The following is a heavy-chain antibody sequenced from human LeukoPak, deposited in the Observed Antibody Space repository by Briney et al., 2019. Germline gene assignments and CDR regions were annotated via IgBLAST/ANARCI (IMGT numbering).Heavy chain of an antibody. CDR2: ISAYNGNT. V-gene: IGHV1-18*01. CDR1: GYTFTSYG. CDR3: ARDRPRYYGSGSYYG. Sequence: ASVKVSCKASGYTFTSYGISWVRQAPGQGLEWMGWISAYNGNTNYAQKLQGRVTMTTDASTSTAYMELRSLRSDDTAVYYCARDRPRYYGSGSYYGWGQGTLVTVSS. J-gene: IGHJ4*02. D-gene: IGHD3-10*01.